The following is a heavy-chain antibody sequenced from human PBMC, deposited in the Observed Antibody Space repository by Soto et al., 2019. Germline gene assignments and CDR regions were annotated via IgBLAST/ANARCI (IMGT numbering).Heavy chain of an antibody. CDR1: GFSITSGTYY. CDR3: ALSSGKLLWFGEPFSGSGFDH. Sequence: AXETLSLACTVSGFSITSGTYYWGWIRQPPGKGLEWIGTIYYTGSTYYDPSLKSRVTISVDTSKNQFSLKLTSVTAADTAVYYCALSSGKLLWFGEPFSGSGFDHWGQGTLVTVSS. V-gene: IGHV4-39*01. J-gene: IGHJ5*02. D-gene: IGHD3-10*01. CDR2: IYYTGST.